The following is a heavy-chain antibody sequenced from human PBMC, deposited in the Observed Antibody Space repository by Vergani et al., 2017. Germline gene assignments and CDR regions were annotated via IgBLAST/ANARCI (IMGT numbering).Heavy chain of an antibody. D-gene: IGHD3-9*01. Sequence: QLQLQESGPGLVKPSETLSLTCTVSGGSISSSSYYWGWIRQPPGKGLEWIGSIYYSGSTYYNPSLKSRVTISVDTSKNQFSLKLSSVTAADTAVYYCARVTLYDILTGYFEYWGQGTLVTVAA. CDR3: ARVTLYDILTGYFEY. J-gene: IGHJ4*02. CDR2: IYYSGST. V-gene: IGHV4-39*07. CDR1: GGSISSSSYY.